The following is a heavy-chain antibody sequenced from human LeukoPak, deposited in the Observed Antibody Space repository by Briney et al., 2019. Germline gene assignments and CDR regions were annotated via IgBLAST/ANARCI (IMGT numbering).Heavy chain of an antibody. CDR2: ISGSGST. CDR3: ARGSILGAPYFDY. D-gene: IGHD1-26*01. Sequence: PSETLSLTCGVSGDSISYFYWSWIRQAAGKGLEWIGRISGSGSTDYNASLKSRVTMSVDTSKNQLSLKVISVTAADTAVYYCARGSILGAPYFDYWGQGTLVTVSS. CDR1: GDSISYFY. J-gene: IGHJ4*02. V-gene: IGHV4-4*07.